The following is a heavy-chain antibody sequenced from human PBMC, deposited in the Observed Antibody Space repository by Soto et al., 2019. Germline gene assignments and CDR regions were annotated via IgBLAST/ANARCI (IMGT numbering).Heavy chain of an antibody. V-gene: IGHV4-31*03. CDR2: IYYSGST. CDR1: GGSISSGGYY. J-gene: IGHJ4*02. CDR3: ARVSYYYDSSGYHMYYFDY. D-gene: IGHD3-22*01. Sequence: TLSLTCTVSGGSISSGGYYWSWIRQHPGKGLEWIGYIYYSGSTYYNPSLKSRVTISVDTSKNQFSLKLSSVTAADTAVYYCARVSYYYDSSGYHMYYFDYWGQGTLVTVSS.